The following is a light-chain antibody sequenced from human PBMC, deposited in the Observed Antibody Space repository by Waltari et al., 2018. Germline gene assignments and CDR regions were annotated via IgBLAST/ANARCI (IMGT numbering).Light chain of an antibody. CDR1: QGIGSS. CDR3: QQYYDTPPTT. J-gene: IGKJ1*01. CDR2: AAS. V-gene: IGKV1-9*01. Sequence: DIQLTQSPSFLSASVGDRVTITCRASQGIGSSLAWYQQKPGKTPKLLIYAASTLQSGVPSRFSGSGSRTEFTLTISSLQAEDVAVYYCQQYYDTPPTTFGQGTKVEIK.